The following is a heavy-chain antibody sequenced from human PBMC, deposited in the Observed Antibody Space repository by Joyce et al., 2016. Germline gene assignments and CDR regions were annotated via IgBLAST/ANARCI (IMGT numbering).Heavy chain of an antibody. J-gene: IGHJ3*02. CDR1: GYSFTSYG. V-gene: IGHV5-10-1*01. Sequence: EVQLVQSGAEVKKPGESLRISCKGSGYSFTSYGISWVRQMPGKGLEWMGRIDPSDSYNNYSPSFQGHVTISADKSISTAYLQWSSLKASDTAMYYCARHVRHSVVVVHDAFDIWGQGTMVTVSS. D-gene: IGHD2-15*01. CDR2: IDPSDSYN. CDR3: ARHVRHSVVVVHDAFDI.